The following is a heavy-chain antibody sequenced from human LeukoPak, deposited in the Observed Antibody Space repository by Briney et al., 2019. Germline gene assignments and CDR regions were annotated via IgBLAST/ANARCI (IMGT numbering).Heavy chain of an antibody. Sequence: PSETLSLTCTVSGGSISSSSYYWSWIRQPPGKGLEWIGYIYYSGSTNYNPSLKSRVTISVDTSKNQFSLKLSSVTAADTAVYYCARDPAAAAGLYWYFDLWGRGTLVTVSS. V-gene: IGHV4-61*01. CDR1: GGSISSSSYY. CDR2: IYYSGST. CDR3: ARDPAAAAGLYWYFDL. J-gene: IGHJ2*01. D-gene: IGHD6-13*01.